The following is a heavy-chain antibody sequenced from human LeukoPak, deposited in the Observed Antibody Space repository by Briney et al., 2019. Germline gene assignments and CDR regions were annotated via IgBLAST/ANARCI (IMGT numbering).Heavy chain of an antibody. CDR2: INHSGST. J-gene: IGHJ4*02. CDR3: GRRKYDDILCGNRSPFDY. Sequence: PSETLSLTCAVYGGSFSGYYWSWIRQPPGKGLEWIGEINHSGSTNYNASLKSRVTILVDTTKNQFSLKLSTMTAADTAVYYYGRRKYDDILCGNRSPFDYGGQGALVTVSS. CDR1: GGSFSGYY. D-gene: IGHD3-9*01. V-gene: IGHV4-34*01.